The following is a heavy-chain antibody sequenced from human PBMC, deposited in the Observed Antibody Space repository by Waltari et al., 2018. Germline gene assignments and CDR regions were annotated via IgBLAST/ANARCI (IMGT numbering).Heavy chain of an antibody. CDR3: ARQEGRDAFDI. CDR2: IYHSGST. Sequence: QVQLQESGPGLVKPSETLSLTCAVSGYSISSGYYWGWIRQPPGKGLDWIGSIYHSGSTYYNPSLKSRFTISVDTSKNQFSLKLSSVTAADTAVYYCARQEGRDAFDIWGQGTMVTVSS. J-gene: IGHJ3*02. V-gene: IGHV4-38-2*01. CDR1: GYSISSGYY.